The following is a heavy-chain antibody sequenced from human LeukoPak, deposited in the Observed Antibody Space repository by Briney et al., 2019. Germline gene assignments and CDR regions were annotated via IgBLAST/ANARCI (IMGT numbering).Heavy chain of an antibody. CDR1: GYTFTGYY. Sequence: ASVKVSCKASGYTFTGYYMHWVRQAPGQGLEWMGIINPSGGSTSYAQKFQARLSLTRDTSTTTLYMYLTSLRSDDTATYFCARGADQEFDFWGQGTLVTVSS. CDR3: ARGADQEFDF. V-gene: IGHV1-46*01. J-gene: IGHJ4*02. CDR2: INPSGGST.